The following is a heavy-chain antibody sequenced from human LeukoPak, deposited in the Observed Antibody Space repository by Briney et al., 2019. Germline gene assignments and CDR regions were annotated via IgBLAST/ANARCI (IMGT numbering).Heavy chain of an antibody. Sequence: SETLSLTCAVSGGSISSSNWWSWVRQPPGKGLEWIGEIYHSGSTNYNPSLKSRVTISEDKSKNQFSLKLSSVTAADTAVYYCARAGPTGGFDYWGQGTLVTVSS. CDR1: GGSISSSNW. D-gene: IGHD1-1*01. CDR3: ARAGPTGGFDY. J-gene: IGHJ4*02. CDR2: IYHSGST. V-gene: IGHV4-4*02.